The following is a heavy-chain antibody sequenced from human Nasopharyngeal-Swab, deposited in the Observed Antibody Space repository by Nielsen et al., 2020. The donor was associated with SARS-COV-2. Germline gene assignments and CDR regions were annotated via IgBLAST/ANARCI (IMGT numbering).Heavy chain of an antibody. CDR2: IGTAGDT. CDR3: ARGTNDYGDY. Sequence: GESLKISCAASGFTFSSYDMHWVRQATGKGLEWVSAIGTAGDTYYPDSVKGRFTISRDNSKNTLYLQMNSLRAEDTAVYYCARGTNDYGDYWGQGTLVTVSS. CDR1: GFTFSSYD. D-gene: IGHD1-1*01. V-gene: IGHV3-13*01. J-gene: IGHJ4*02.